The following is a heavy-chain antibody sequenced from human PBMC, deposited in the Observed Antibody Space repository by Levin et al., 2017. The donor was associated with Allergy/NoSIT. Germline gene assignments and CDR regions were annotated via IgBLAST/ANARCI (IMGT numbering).Heavy chain of an antibody. CDR1: GGSISSSSYY. CDR2: IYYSGST. Sequence: SETLSLTCTVSGGSISSSSYYWGWIRQPPGKGLEWIGSIYYSGSTYYNPSLKSRVTISVDTSKNQFSLKLSSVTAADTAVYYCARTGYSSTSRGLGSSYYMDVWGKGTTVTVSS. J-gene: IGHJ6*03. CDR3: ARTGYSSTSRGLGSSYYMDV. D-gene: IGHD6-13*01. V-gene: IGHV4-39*01.